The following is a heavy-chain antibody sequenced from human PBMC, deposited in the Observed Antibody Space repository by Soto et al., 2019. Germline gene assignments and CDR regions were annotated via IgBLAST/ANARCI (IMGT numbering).Heavy chain of an antibody. D-gene: IGHD2-2*01. CDR2: ISPAGDKT. CDR1: GFGFSDYP. Sequence: EVHLLESGGGVVQPGGTLKISCAASGFGFSDYPMSWVRQAPGQGLEWVSGISPAGDKTYYADSVKGRFTISRDNAKNILYLEMYALRTEDTAVYYCARDPSEGRVGNWFESWGQGTLVTVSS. V-gene: IGHV3-23*01. CDR3: ARDPSEGRVGNWFES. J-gene: IGHJ5*01.